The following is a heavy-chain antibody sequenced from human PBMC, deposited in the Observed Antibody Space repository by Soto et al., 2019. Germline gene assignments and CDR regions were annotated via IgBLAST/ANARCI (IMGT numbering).Heavy chain of an antibody. J-gene: IGHJ4*02. D-gene: IGHD4-17*01. CDR2: ISDSGGST. CDR3: AKADYGDYGFDY. V-gene: IGHV3-23*01. Sequence: GSLRLSCAASGITFSSYAMSWVRQAPGKGLEWVSGISDSGGSTYYADSVKGRFTISRDNSKNTLYLQMNSLRVEDTAVYYCAKADYGDYGFDYWGQGTLVTVSS. CDR1: GITFSSYA.